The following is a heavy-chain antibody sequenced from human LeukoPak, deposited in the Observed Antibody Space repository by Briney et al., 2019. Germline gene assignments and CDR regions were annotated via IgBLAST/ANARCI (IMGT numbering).Heavy chain of an antibody. CDR2: ISAYNGST. CDR1: DYTFINYG. V-gene: IGHV1-18*01. D-gene: IGHD2-8*01. CDR3: ARTNLDCKNGVCYDY. J-gene: IGHJ4*02. Sequence: ASVKVSCKASDYTFINYGISWVRQAPGQGLERMGWISAYNGSTYYAQKFQGRVTVTTDTSTSTAYMDLRSLRSDDTAVYYCARTNLDCKNGVCYDYWGQGTPVTVSS.